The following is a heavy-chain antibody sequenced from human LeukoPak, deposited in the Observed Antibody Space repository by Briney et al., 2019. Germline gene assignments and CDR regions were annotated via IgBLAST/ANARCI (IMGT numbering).Heavy chain of an antibody. J-gene: IGHJ3*02. CDR3: ARDFGVVIPDAFDI. Sequence: SETLSLTCTVSGGSISSYYWSWIRQPPGKGLEWIGYIYYSGSTNYNPSLKSRVTISVDTSKNQSSLKLSSVTAADTAVYYCARDFGVVIPDAFDIWGQGTMVTVPS. D-gene: IGHD3-3*01. CDR2: IYYSGST. CDR1: GGSISSYY. V-gene: IGHV4-59*01.